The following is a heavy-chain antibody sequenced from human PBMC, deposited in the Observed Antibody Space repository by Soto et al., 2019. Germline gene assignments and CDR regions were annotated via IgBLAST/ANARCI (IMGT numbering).Heavy chain of an antibody. Sequence: ASVKVSCKASGYTFTSYGISWVRQAPGQGLEWMGWISAYNGNTNYAQKLQGRFTVTMDTSTSTVYMELGSLRSEDTAVYYCVRDPSSGYRSFDYWGQGTLVTVSS. CDR1: GYTFTSYG. CDR2: ISAYNGNT. J-gene: IGHJ4*02. D-gene: IGHD3-22*01. V-gene: IGHV1-18*01. CDR3: VRDPSSGYRSFDY.